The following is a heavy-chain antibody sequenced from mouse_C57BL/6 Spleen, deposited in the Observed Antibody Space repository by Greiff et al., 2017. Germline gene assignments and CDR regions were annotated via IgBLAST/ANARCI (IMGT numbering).Heavy chain of an antibody. D-gene: IGHD2-3*01. CDR2: IYPGSGNT. CDR1: GYTFTDYY. J-gene: IGHJ2*01. CDR3: ARADCYYEDYFDY. V-gene: IGHV1-84*01. Sequence: LVESGPELVKPGASVKISCNASGYTFTDYYITWVKQRPGQGLEWIGWIYPGSGNTKYNEKFKGKATLTVDSSSSPAYMQLSGLTAEDSAVYCCARADCYYEDYFDYWGQGTTLTVSS.